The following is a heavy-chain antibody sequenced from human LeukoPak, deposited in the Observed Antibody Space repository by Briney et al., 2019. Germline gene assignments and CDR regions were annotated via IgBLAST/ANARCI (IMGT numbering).Heavy chain of an antibody. CDR3: AKLSDYYGSGESFDY. V-gene: IGHV3-23*01. J-gene: IGHJ4*02. Sequence: GGSLRLSCAASGFTFSSYAMSWVRQAPGKGLEWVSAISGSGGGTYYADSVKGRFTISRDNSKNTLYLQMNSLRAEDTAVYYCAKLSDYYGSGESFDYWGQGTLVTVSS. CDR1: GFTFSSYA. CDR2: ISGSGGGT. D-gene: IGHD3-10*01.